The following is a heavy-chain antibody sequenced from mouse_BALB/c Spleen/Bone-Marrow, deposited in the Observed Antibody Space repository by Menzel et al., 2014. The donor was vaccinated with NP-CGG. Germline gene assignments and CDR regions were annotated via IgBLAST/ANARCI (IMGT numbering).Heavy chain of an antibody. V-gene: IGHV14-3*02. CDR1: GFNIKDTY. CDR3: ARWLPLAY. CDR2: IDPANGNT. J-gene: IGHJ3*01. D-gene: IGHD2-2*01. Sequence: EVQLQQSGAELVKPGASVKLSCTASGFNIKDTYMHWVKQRPEQGLEWIGRIDPANGNTKYDPRFQGKATITADTSSNTAYLQLSSLTSEDTAVYYCARWLPLAYWGQGTLVTVSA.